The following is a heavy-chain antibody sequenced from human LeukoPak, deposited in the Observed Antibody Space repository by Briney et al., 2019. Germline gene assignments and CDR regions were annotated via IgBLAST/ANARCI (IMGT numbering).Heavy chain of an antibody. Sequence: GGSLRLSCAASGFTFSTYSMNWVRQAPGKGLEWVSYISSSSSPIYYADSVKGRFTISRDNAKNSLYLQMNSLRDEDTAVYYCARGLLWFGEPHNWFDPWGQGTLVTVSS. CDR1: GFTFSTYS. J-gene: IGHJ5*02. D-gene: IGHD3-10*01. V-gene: IGHV3-48*02. CDR2: ISSSSSPI. CDR3: ARGLLWFGEPHNWFDP.